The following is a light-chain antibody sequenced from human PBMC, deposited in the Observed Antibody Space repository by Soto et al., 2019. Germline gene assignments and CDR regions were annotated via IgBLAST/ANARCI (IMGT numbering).Light chain of an antibody. J-gene: IGLJ2*01. CDR2: RNT. CDR3: AAWDDSLSGHVV. Sequence: SVLTQPPSASGTPGQRVTISCSGSSSNIGSNYVYWYQQLPGTAPKLLIYRNTQRPSGVPDRFSGSKSGTSASLAISGLRSEDEADYYCAAWDDSLSGHVVFGGGTKLTVL. V-gene: IGLV1-47*01. CDR1: SSNIGSNY.